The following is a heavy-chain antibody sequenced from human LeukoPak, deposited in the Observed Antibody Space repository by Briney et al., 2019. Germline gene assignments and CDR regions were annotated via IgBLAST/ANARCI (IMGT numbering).Heavy chain of an antibody. D-gene: IGHD6-19*01. Sequence: SETLSLTCTVSGGSISTSSYYWSWIRQPPGKGLEWIGYIYYSGSTNYNPSLKSRVTISVDTSKNQFSLKLSSVTAADTAVYYCARDRASGWFDYWGQGTLVTVSS. CDR1: GGSISTSSYY. CDR2: IYYSGST. V-gene: IGHV4-61*01. CDR3: ARDRASGWFDY. J-gene: IGHJ4*02.